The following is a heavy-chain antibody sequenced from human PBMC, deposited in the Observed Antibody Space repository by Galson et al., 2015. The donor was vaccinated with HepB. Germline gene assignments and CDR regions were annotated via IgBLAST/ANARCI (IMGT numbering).Heavy chain of an antibody. Sequence: KGLEWVSGISRSGGDTNYADSVKGRFTIFRDNYKNMLYLQMNSLRGDDTAVYYCAKDQDIVVVVDAKQNYFYYMDVWGKGTTVTVSS. D-gene: IGHD2-15*01. CDR3: AKDQDIVVVVDAKQNYFYYMDV. J-gene: IGHJ6*03. CDR2: ISRSGGDT. V-gene: IGHV3-23*01.